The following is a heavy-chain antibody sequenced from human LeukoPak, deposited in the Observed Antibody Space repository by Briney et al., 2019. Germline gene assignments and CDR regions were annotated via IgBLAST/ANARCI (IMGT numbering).Heavy chain of an antibody. CDR1: GFTFSSYA. Sequence: GGSLRLSCAASGFTFSSYAMSWVRQAPGKGLAWISTVSASGDSTSYADSVKGRFTISRDNSKNALYLQVNSLRADDAALYYCAKSHYYGSGSIDYWGQGALVTVSS. CDR2: VSASGDST. D-gene: IGHD3-10*01. CDR3: AKSHYYGSGSIDY. V-gene: IGHV3-23*01. J-gene: IGHJ4*02.